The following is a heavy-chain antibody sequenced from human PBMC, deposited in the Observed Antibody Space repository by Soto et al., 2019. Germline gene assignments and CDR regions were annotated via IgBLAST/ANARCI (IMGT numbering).Heavy chain of an antibody. V-gene: IGHV3-30*18. CDR1: GFTFSSYG. D-gene: IGHD6-13*01. J-gene: IGHJ4*02. CDR2: ISYDGTNQ. CDR3: AKEYGSTWIDH. Sequence: GGSLRLSCAASGFTFSSYGMHWVRQAPGKGLEWVAAISYDGTNQYYVDSVKGRFTISRDNSRNTLFLQLNSLRDEDTAVYYCAKEYGSTWIDHWGQGTPVTVSS.